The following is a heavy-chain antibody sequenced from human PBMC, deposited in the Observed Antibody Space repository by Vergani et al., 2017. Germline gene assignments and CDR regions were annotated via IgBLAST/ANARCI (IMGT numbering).Heavy chain of an antibody. CDR1: GGTFTDYY. CDR3: ATGAYYGSGSPNWFDP. D-gene: IGHD3-10*01. CDR2: VDPEDGET. J-gene: IGHJ5*02. Sequence: VQLVQSGAEVKKPGSSVKVSCKASGGTFTDYYMHWVQQAPGKGLEWMGLVDPEDGETIYAEKFQGRVTITADTSTDTAYMELSSLRSEDTAVYYCATGAYYGSGSPNWFDPWGQGTLVTVSS. V-gene: IGHV1-69-2*01.